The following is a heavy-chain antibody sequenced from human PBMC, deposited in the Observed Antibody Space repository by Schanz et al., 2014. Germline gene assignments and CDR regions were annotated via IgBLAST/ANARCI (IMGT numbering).Heavy chain of an antibody. J-gene: IGHJ6*02. CDR3: AKHLYQYNYYGMDV. D-gene: IGHD2-2*02. CDR2: IRGSGGST. V-gene: IGHV3-23*01. Sequence: DVQLLESGGGLVQPGGSLRLSCAASGFTFSSYAMSWVRQPPGKGLEWVSSIRGSGGSTYYADSVKGRFTISRDNSKNTLSLQLNSLRADDTAVYYCAKHLYQYNYYGMDVWGQGTTVTVSS. CDR1: GFTFSSYA.